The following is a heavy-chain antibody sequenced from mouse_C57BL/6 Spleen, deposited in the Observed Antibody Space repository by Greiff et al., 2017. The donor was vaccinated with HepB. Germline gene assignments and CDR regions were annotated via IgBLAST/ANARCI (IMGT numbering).Heavy chain of an antibody. CDR3: AREVLYGYDVSY. CDR1: GYTFTDYN. J-gene: IGHJ3*01. V-gene: IGHV1-22*01. D-gene: IGHD2-2*01. CDR2: INPNNGGT. Sequence: EVKLMESGPELVKPGASVKMSCKASGYTFTDYNMHWVKQSHGKSLEWIGYINPNNGGTSYNQKFKGKATLTVNKSSSTAYMELRSLTSEDSAVYYCAREVLYGYDVSYWGQGTLVTVSA.